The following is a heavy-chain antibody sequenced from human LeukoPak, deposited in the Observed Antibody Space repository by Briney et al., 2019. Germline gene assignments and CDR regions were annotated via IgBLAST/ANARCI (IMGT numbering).Heavy chain of an antibody. J-gene: IGHJ5*02. V-gene: IGHV5-51*01. CDR3: ARLPGYCSSTSCSYAYNWFDP. CDR2: IYPGDSDT. Sequence: GESLKISCKGSGYSFTSYWIGWVRQMPGKGLEWMGIIYPGDSDTRYSPSFQGQVTISADKSISTAYLQWSSLKASDTAMYYCARLPGYCSSTSCSYAYNWFDPWAREPWSPSPQ. D-gene: IGHD2-2*01. CDR1: GYSFTSYW.